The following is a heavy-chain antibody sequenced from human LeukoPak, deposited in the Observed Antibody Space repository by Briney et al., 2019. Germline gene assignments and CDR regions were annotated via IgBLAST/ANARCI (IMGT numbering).Heavy chain of an antibody. CDR1: GFTFSSYS. D-gene: IGHD3-9*01. Sequence: KAGGSLRLSCAASGFTFSSYSMNWVRQAPGKGLEWVSSISSSSSYIYYADSVKGRFTISRDNAKNSLYLQMNSLRAEDTAVYYCARGGLYDILTGYYVYWGQGTLVTASS. J-gene: IGHJ4*02. CDR3: ARGGLYDILTGYYVY. CDR2: ISSSSSYI. V-gene: IGHV3-21*01.